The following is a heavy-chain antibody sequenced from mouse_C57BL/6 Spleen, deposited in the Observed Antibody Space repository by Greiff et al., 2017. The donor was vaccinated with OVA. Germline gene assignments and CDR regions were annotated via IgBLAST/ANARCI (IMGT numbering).Heavy chain of an antibody. V-gene: IGHV1-9*01. CDR2: ILPGSGST. CDR1: GYTFTGYW. CDR3: AGQVTLRAWFAY. Sequence: QVQLQQSGAELMKPGASVKLSCKATGYTFTGYWIEWVKQRPGHGLEWIGEILPGSGSTNYNEKFKGKATFTADTSSNTAYMQLSSLTTEDSASYYCAGQVTLRAWFAYWGQGTLVTVSA. J-gene: IGHJ3*01. D-gene: IGHD1-1*01.